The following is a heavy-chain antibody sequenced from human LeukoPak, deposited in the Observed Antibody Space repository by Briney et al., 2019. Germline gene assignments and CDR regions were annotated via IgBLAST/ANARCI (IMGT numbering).Heavy chain of an antibody. CDR3: AREAGGYSYGYLVY. Sequence: GGSLRLSCAASGFTFSSYAMGWVRQAPGKGLEWVSAISGTGNRTYYADSVKGGFTISRDNSKNTLYLQMNSLRAEDTAVYYCAREAGGYSYGYLVYWGQGTLVTVSS. J-gene: IGHJ4*02. V-gene: IGHV3-23*01. CDR2: ISGTGNRT. D-gene: IGHD5-18*01. CDR1: GFTFSSYA.